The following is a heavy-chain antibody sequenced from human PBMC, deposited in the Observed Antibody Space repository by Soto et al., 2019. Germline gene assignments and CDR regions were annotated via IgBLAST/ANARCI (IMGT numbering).Heavy chain of an antibody. CDR2: IYYSGST. J-gene: IGHJ4*02. Sequence: PSETLSLTCTVSGGSISSGGYYWSWIRQHPGKGLEWIGYIYYSGSTYYNPSLKSRVTISVDTSKNQFSLKLSSVTAADTAVYYCARWGAKSSDYEAYFDYWGQGTLVTVSS. CDR1: GGSISSGGYY. D-gene: IGHD3-22*01. V-gene: IGHV4-31*03. CDR3: ARWGAKSSDYEAYFDY.